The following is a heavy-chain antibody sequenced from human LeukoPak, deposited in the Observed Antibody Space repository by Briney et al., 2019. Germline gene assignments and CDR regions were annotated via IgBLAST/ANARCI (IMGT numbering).Heavy chain of an antibody. CDR3: ARSHDFLSGSSPNCFDP. CDR1: GFTLSNYE. Sequence: PGGSLRLSCAASGFTLSNYEMNWVRQAPGKGLEWVSYISSSGSSIYYTESVRGRFTISRDNTKNSLYLQMNSLRADDTAVYYCARSHDFLSGSSPNCFDPWGQGTLVTVFS. V-gene: IGHV3-48*03. J-gene: IGHJ5*02. CDR2: ISSSGSSI. D-gene: IGHD3-10*01.